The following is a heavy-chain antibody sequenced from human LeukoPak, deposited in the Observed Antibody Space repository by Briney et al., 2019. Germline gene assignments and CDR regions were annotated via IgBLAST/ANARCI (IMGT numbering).Heavy chain of an antibody. Sequence: GGSLRLSCAASGFTFSDYYMSWIRQAPGKGLEWVSYISSSSSTIYYADSVKGRFTISRDNAKNSLYLQMNSLRAEDTAVYYCASRIAAKDAFDIWGQGTMVTVSS. D-gene: IGHD2-15*01. J-gene: IGHJ3*02. V-gene: IGHV3-11*01. CDR3: ASRIAAKDAFDI. CDR1: GFTFSDYY. CDR2: ISSSSSTI.